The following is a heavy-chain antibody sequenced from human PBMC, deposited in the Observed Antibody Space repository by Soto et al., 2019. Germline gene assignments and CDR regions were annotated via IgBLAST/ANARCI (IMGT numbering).Heavy chain of an antibody. CDR2: INAGNGNT. Sequence: ASVKVSCKASGYTFNFYGITWVRQAPGQRLEWMGWINAGNGNTKYSQKFQGRVTITRDTSASTAYMELSSLRSEDTAVYYCARDYVSIAAAGVFDYWGQGTLVTVSS. CDR3: ARDYVSIAAAGVFDY. J-gene: IGHJ4*02. V-gene: IGHV1-3*01. D-gene: IGHD6-13*01. CDR1: GYTFNFYG.